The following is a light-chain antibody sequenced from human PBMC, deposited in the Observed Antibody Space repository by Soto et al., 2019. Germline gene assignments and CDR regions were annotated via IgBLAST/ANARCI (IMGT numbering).Light chain of an antibody. CDR2: GAS. CDR3: QQYNNWHPWT. Sequence: EILLTQSPGTLSLSPGERATLSWGASQSVSSKLAWYQQKPGQAPRLLIYGASTRATGIPARFSGSGSGTEFTLTISSLKSEDFAVYYCQQYNNWHPWTFGQGTKVDIK. J-gene: IGKJ1*01. CDR1: QSVSSK. V-gene: IGKV3-15*01.